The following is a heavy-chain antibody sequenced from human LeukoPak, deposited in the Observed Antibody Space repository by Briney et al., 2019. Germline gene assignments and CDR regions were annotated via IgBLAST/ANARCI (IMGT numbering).Heavy chain of an antibody. J-gene: IGHJ4*02. D-gene: IGHD3-22*01. CDR2: IKQDGSEK. Sequence: QSGGSLRLSCAASGFTFSSYWMSWVRQAPGKGLEWVANIKQDGSEKYYVDSVKGRFTISRDNAKNSLYLQMNSLRAEDTAVYYCARAGGHYYDSSGFDYWGQGTLVTVSS. V-gene: IGHV3-7*01. CDR3: ARAGGHYYDSSGFDY. CDR1: GFTFSSYW.